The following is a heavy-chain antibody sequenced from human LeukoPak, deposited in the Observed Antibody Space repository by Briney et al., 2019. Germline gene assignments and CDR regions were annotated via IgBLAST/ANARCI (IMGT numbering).Heavy chain of an antibody. Sequence: SETLSLTCTVSGGSISSSSYYWSWIRQPAGKGLEWIGRIYTSGSTNYNPSLKSRVTMSVDTSKNQFSLKLSSVTAADTAVYYCAGGRYGSGSYSFDYWGQGTLVTVSS. CDR3: AGGRYGSGSYSFDY. D-gene: IGHD3-10*01. V-gene: IGHV4-61*02. CDR2: IYTSGST. J-gene: IGHJ4*02. CDR1: GGSISSSSYY.